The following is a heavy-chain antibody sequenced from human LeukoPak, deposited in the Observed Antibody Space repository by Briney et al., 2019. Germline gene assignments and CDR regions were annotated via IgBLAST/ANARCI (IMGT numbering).Heavy chain of an antibody. CDR3: ARGYGDQYYYYGMDV. D-gene: IGHD4-17*01. V-gene: IGHV4-30-2*01. Sequence: SQTLSLTCAVSGGSISSGGYSWSWIRQPPGKGLEWIGYIYDSGSTYYNPSLKSRVTISVDRSKNQFSLKLSSVTAADTAVYYCARGYGDQYYYYGMDVWGQGTTVTVSS. CDR2: IYDSGST. CDR1: GGSISSGGYS. J-gene: IGHJ6*02.